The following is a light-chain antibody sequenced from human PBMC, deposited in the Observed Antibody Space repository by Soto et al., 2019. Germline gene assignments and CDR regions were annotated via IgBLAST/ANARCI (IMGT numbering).Light chain of an antibody. V-gene: IGLV1-40*01. Sequence: QPVLTQPPSVSGAPGQRVTISCTGTRSNIGAGFDVHWYQQLPGTAPKLLIYDNNNRPSGVPDRFSGSKSGTSASLAITGLQAEDEADYYCQSYDGGLSGPVVFGGGTKLIVL. CDR2: DNN. J-gene: IGLJ2*01. CDR3: QSYDGGLSGPVV. CDR1: RSNIGAGFD.